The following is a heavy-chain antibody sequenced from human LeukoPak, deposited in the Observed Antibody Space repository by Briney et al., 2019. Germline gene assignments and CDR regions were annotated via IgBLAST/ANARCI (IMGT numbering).Heavy chain of an antibody. CDR3: ARDYDFWSGYLGAFDY. Sequence: GASVKVSCKASGYTFTSYYMHWVRQAPGQGLEWMGWINPNSGGTNYAQKFQGRVTMTRDTSISTAYMELSRLRSDDTAVYYCARDYDFWSGYLGAFDYWGQGTLVTVSS. V-gene: IGHV1-2*02. CDR1: GYTFTSYY. D-gene: IGHD3-3*01. CDR2: INPNSGGT. J-gene: IGHJ4*02.